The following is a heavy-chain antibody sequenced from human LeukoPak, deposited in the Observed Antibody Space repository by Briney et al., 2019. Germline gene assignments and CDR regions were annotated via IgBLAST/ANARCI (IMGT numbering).Heavy chain of an antibody. V-gene: IGHV1-18*01. J-gene: IGHJ4*02. CDR1: GYTFTRYG. Sequence: ASVKVSCKASGYTFTRYGMSWVRQAPGQGLEWMGWISANIGNTNYVQKFQGRVTMTKDPSTNTAYMKLANLRSDDTGVYYCARSGPQYNWNDDYWGQGTLVTVSS. CDR3: ARSGPQYNWNDDY. CDR2: ISANIGNT. D-gene: IGHD1-1*01.